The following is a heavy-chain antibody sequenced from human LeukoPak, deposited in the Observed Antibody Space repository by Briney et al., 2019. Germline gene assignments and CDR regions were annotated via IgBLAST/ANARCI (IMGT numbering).Heavy chain of an antibody. Sequence: SETLSLTCAVYGGSFSGYYWSWIRQPPGKGLEWIGEINHSGSTNYNPSLKSRVTVSVDTSKNQFSLKLSSVTAADTAVYYCARRTTVASFDYWGQGTLVTVSS. D-gene: IGHD4-17*01. V-gene: IGHV4-34*01. CDR3: ARRTTVASFDY. J-gene: IGHJ4*02. CDR2: INHSGST. CDR1: GGSFSGYY.